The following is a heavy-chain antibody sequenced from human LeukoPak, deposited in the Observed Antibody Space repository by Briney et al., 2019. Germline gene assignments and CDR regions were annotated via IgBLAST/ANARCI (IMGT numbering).Heavy chain of an antibody. V-gene: IGHV4/OR15-8*02. CDR2: ISLAGQT. J-gene: IGHJ4*02. D-gene: IGHD1-26*01. CDR1: GGSISGTNW. CDR3: SRESGPFCPFGY. Sequence: SETLSLTCGVSGGSISGTNWWSWVRQPPGQGPEWIGEISLAGQTNYNPYLNGRVTMSLDKSSNPLSLHLTSVTAADTATYFCSRESGPFCPFGYWGQGTLVIVSS.